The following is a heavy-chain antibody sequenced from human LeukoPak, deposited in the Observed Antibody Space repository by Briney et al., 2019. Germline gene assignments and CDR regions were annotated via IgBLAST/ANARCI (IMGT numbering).Heavy chain of an antibody. J-gene: IGHJ3*02. CDR3: AREGRYDFWSGYMSSQDAFDI. D-gene: IGHD3-3*01. CDR1: GGSISSYY. CDR2: IYYSGST. Sequence: SETLSLTCTVSGGSISSYYWSWIRQPPGKGLEWIGYIYYSGSTNYNPSLKSRVTISVDTSKNQFSLKLSSVTAADTAVYYCAREGRYDFWSGYMSSQDAFDIWGQGTMVTVSS. V-gene: IGHV4-59*01.